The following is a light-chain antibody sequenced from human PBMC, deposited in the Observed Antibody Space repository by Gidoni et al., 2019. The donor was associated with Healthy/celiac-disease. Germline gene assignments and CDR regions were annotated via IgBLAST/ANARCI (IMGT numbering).Light chain of an antibody. CDR3: QQSYSTLPLT. V-gene: IGKV1-39*01. CDR2: AAS. J-gene: IGKJ4*01. Sequence: DIQMTQSPSSLSASVGDRVTITCRASQSISSYLNWYQQIPGKAPKLLIYAASSLQSGVPSRFSGSGSGTDFTLTISSLQPEDFATYYCQQSYSTLPLTFGGGTKVEIK. CDR1: QSISSY.